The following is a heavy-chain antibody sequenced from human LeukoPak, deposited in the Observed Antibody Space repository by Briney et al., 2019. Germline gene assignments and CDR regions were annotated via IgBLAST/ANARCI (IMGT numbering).Heavy chain of an antibody. CDR2: VNNDGRTT. V-gene: IGHV3-74*01. CDR1: GFTFSSNW. CDR3: ARGGQGAVDY. Sequence: GGSLRLSCAASGFTFSSNWMHWVRRAPGKGLVWVSFVNNDGRTTAYADSVKGRFTISRDNAKNTLYRQMNSLRAEDTAVYYCARGGQGAVDYWGPGTLVTVSS. D-gene: IGHD3-16*01. J-gene: IGHJ4*02.